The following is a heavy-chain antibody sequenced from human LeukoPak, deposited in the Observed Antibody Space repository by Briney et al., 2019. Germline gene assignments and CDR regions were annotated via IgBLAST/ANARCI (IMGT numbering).Heavy chain of an antibody. J-gene: IGHJ4*02. D-gene: IGHD5-12*01. V-gene: IGHV3-23*01. CDR3: AKGRVATPFDY. CDR1: GFTFSNYD. CDR2: IDGSGDNT. Sequence: PGGSLRLSCAASGFTFSNYDMIWVRQAPGKGLEWVSAIDGSGDNTYYADSVKGRFTISRDNSKNTLYLQMNSLRDTAIYYCAKGRVATPFDYWGQGTLVTVSS.